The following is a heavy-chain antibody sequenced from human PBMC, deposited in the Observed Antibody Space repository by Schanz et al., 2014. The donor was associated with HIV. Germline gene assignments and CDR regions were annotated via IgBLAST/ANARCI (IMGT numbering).Heavy chain of an antibody. V-gene: IGHV3-9*01. CDR2: ISWNSGNI. D-gene: IGHD6-6*01. Sequence: EVQLLESGGGVVQPGRSLRLSCAAFGLTFDDYAMHWVRQVPGKGLEWVSGISWNSGNIAYADSVKGRFTISRDNSKKTLYLQMNSLRAEDTAVYYCASTIYPYSSSSDYYYGMDVWGQGTTVSVSS. CDR1: GLTFDDYA. J-gene: IGHJ6*02. CDR3: ASTIYPYSSSSDYYYGMDV.